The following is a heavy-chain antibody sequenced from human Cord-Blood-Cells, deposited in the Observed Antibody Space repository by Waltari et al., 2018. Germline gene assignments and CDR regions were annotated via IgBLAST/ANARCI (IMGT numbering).Heavy chain of an antibody. D-gene: IGHD3-3*01. J-gene: IGHJ4*02. V-gene: IGHV1-2*02. CDR2: INPNSGGT. Sequence: QVQLVQSGAEVKKPGASVKVSCKASGYTFTGYYMHWVRPAPGQGLEWMGWINPNSGGTNYAQKFQGRVTMTRDTSISTAYMELSRLRSDDTAVYYCARSGPRSSQYYDFWSGYYMVDYWGQGTLVTVSS. CDR3: ARSGPRSSQYYDFWSGYYMVDY. CDR1: GYTFTGYY.